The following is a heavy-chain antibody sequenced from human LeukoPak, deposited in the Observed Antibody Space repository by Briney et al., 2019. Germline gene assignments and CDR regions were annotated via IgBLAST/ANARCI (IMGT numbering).Heavy chain of an antibody. CDR3: AKDSHFDY. J-gene: IGHJ4*02. Sequence: GRSLRLSCAASGFTFSSYAMHWVRQAPGKGLEWVSVINNYGGGTYYADSVKGRFTISRDNSKNTLYLQMNSLRAEDTAVYYCAKDSHFDYWGQGALVTVSS. V-gene: IGHV3-23*01. CDR2: INNYGGGT. CDR1: GFTFSSYA.